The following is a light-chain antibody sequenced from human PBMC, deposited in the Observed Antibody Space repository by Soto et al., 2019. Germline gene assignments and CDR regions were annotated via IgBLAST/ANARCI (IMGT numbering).Light chain of an antibody. J-gene: IGKJ2*01. CDR3: LQYDNLPSA. CDR1: QNIKQF. CDR2: DAS. V-gene: IGKV1-33*01. Sequence: DIQMTQSPSSLSASVGDRVTITCQASQNIKQFLSWYQVKPGKAPELLIYDASKMKTGVPPRFSGSGFGTDFILTITNLQPEDVATYYCLQYDNLPSAFGQGTKVDIK.